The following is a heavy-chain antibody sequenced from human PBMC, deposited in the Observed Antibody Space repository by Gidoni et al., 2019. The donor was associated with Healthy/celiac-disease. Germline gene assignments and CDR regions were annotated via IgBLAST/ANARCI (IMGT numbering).Heavy chain of an antibody. Sequence: QVQLVESGGGVVQPGRSLRPSCAASGSTFSSSAMHWVRQAPGKGLEWVAVIAYDGINKYYADSVKGRFTISRDKSKNKLYLQMNSLRAEDTAVYYCARDAVSYDSSGYYYVGYWGQGTLVTVSS. CDR3: ARDAVSYDSSGYYYVGY. CDR2: IAYDGINK. D-gene: IGHD3-22*01. V-gene: IGHV3-30*01. J-gene: IGHJ4*02. CDR1: GSTFSSSA.